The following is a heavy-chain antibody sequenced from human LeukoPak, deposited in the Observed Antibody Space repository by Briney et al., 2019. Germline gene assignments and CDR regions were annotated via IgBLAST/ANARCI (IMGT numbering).Heavy chain of an antibody. CDR1: GFTFSSYE. CDR2: ISSSGSTI. V-gene: IGHV3-48*03. J-gene: IGHJ4*02. D-gene: IGHD6-6*01. CDR3: ATGIAARPGGSFDY. Sequence: PGGSLRLSCAASGFTFSSYEMNWVRQAPGKGLEWVSYISSSGSTIYYADSVKGRFTISRDNANNSLYLQMNSLRAEDTAVYYCATGIAARPGGSFDYWGQGTLVTVSS.